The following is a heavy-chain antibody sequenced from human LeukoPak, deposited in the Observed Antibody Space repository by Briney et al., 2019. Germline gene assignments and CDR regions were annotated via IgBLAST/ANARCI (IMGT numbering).Heavy chain of an antibody. Sequence: ASVKVSCKASGGTFSSYAISWVRQAPGQGLEWMGIINPSGGSTSYAQKFQGRVTMTRDTSTSTVYMELSSLRSEDTAVYYCARVQLPEDYYYYYGMDVWGQGTTVTVSS. CDR2: INPSGGST. J-gene: IGHJ6*02. D-gene: IGHD2-2*01. CDR3: ARVQLPEDYYYYYGMDV. V-gene: IGHV1-46*01. CDR1: GGTFSSYA.